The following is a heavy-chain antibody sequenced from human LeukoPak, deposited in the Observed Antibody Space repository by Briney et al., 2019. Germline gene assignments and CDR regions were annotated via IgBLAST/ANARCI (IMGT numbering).Heavy chain of an antibody. J-gene: IGHJ4*02. Sequence: SETLSLTCTVSGGSISSSSYYWGWIRQPPGKGLEWIGSIYYSGSTYYNPSLKSRVTISVDTSKNQFSLKLSSVTAADTAVYYCARPYDSSGCWDYWGQGTLVTVSS. V-gene: IGHV4-39*01. D-gene: IGHD3-22*01. CDR3: ARPYDSSGCWDY. CDR1: GGSISSSSYY. CDR2: IYYSGST.